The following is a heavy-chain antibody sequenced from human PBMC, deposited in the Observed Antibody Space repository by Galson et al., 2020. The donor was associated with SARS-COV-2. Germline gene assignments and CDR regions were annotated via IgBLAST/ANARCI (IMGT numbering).Heavy chain of an antibody. CDR3: ARDSERLSPNSGSSGYLYYGMDV. J-gene: IGHJ6*02. Sequence: ASVKVSCKASGFTFTTYGISWVRQAPGQGLEWMGWISAYNGYTKYAQKFQGRVTLTTDTSTTTAYMELWSLTSDDTGVYYCARDSERLSPNSGSSGYLYYGMDVWGRGTTVTVS. V-gene: IGHV1-18*01. D-gene: IGHD6-6*01. CDR2: ISAYNGYT. CDR1: GFTFTTYG.